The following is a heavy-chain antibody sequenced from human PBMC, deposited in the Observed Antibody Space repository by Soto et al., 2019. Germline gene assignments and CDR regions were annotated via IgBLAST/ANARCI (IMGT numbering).Heavy chain of an antibody. J-gene: IGHJ5*02. CDR1: GDSVSSNSAA. V-gene: IGHV6-1*01. Sequence: SPTLSLTCAISGDSVSSNSAAWTWIRQSPSRGLEWLGRTYYRSKWYNDYAVSVKSRITINPDTSKNQFSLQLNSVTPEDTAVYYCARDLLGYCSGGSCYIHNWFDPWGQGTLVTVSS. CDR2: TYYRSKWYN. CDR3: ARDLLGYCSGGSCYIHNWFDP. D-gene: IGHD2-15*01.